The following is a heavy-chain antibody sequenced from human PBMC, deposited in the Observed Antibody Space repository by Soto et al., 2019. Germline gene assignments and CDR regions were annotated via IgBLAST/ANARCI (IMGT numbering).Heavy chain of an antibody. CDR2: IDPSDSYT. CDR1: GYSFTSYW. V-gene: IGHV5-10-1*01. J-gene: IGHJ6*02. CDR3: VGGYARFCSGGSCYLYYYYGMDV. D-gene: IGHD2-15*01. Sequence: GASLKISCKGSGYSFTSYWISWVRQMPGKGLEWMGRIDPSDSYTNYSPSFQGHVTISADKSISTAYLQWSSLKASDTAMYYCVGGYARFCSGGSCYLYYYYGMDVWGQGTTVTVSS.